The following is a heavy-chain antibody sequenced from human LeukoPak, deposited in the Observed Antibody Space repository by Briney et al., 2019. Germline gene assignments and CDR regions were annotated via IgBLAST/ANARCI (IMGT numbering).Heavy chain of an antibody. CDR3: ARGSYTASHRRVYYFDY. CDR1: GYTFTGYY. Sequence: ASVKVSCKASGYTFTGYYMHWVRQATGQGLEWMGWINPNSGGTNYAQKFQGRVTMTRDTSISTAYMELSRLRSDDTAVYYCARGSYTASHRRVYYFDYWGQGTLVTVSS. V-gene: IGHV1-2*02. CDR2: INPNSGGT. D-gene: IGHD5-18*01. J-gene: IGHJ4*02.